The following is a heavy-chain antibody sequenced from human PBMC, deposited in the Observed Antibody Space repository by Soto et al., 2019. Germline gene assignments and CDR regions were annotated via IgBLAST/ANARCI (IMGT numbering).Heavy chain of an antibody. D-gene: IGHD3-9*01. CDR3: SRDDSDWFFN. CDR1: GYTFTSYY. J-gene: IGHJ4*02. Sequence: GASVKVSCKASGYTFTSYYMHWVRQAPGQGLEWMGIISPSGGSTTYAQKFQGRVRMTRDTSTSTVYMELNSLESEDTAVYYCSRDDSDWFFNWGRGTLVTVSS. CDR2: ISPSGGST. V-gene: IGHV1-46*03.